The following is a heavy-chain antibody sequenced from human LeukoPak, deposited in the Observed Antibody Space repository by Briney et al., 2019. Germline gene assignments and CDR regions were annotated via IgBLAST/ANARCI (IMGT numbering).Heavy chain of an antibody. V-gene: IGHV1-18*01. CDR2: ISTNSDIR. CDR3: ARDWDAMNNCFDP. J-gene: IGHJ5*02. D-gene: IGHD1-26*01. CDR1: GYTFTNYG. Sequence: GASVTVSCKASGYTFTNYGIRWVRQAPGKGREWMGWISTNSDIRTYAQTLQGRFTMTTDTATTTAYMELNNLTFDDTAVYYCARDWDAMNNCFDPWGQGTPVTVSS.